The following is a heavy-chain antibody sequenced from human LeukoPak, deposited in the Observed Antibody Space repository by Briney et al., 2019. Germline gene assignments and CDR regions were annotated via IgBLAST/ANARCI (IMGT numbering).Heavy chain of an antibody. CDR2: IIPILGIA. J-gene: IGHJ4*02. Sequence: SVKVTCKASAGTFSSCAISWVRQDPGQGLEWMGRIIPILGIANYAQKFQGRVPITADKSTSTAYMELSSLRSEDTAVYYCARDHGDSTSEGFDYWGQGTLVTVSS. CDR3: ARDHGDSTSEGFDY. D-gene: IGHD4-17*01. CDR1: AGTFSSCA. V-gene: IGHV1-69*04.